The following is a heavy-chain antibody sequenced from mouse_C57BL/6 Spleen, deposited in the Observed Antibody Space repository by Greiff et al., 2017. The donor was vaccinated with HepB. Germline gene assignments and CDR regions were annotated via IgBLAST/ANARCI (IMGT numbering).Heavy chain of an antibody. D-gene: IGHD1-3*01. CDR2: INPNNGGT. Sequence: VQLQQSGPELVKPGASVKISCKASGYTFTDYYMNWVKQSHGKSLEWIGDINPNNGGTSYNQKFKGKATLTVDKSSSTAYMELRSLTSEDSAVYYCARSGLHYIYRAMDYWGQGTSVTVSS. CDR1: GYTFTDYY. J-gene: IGHJ4*01. CDR3: ARSGLHYIYRAMDY. V-gene: IGHV1-26*01.